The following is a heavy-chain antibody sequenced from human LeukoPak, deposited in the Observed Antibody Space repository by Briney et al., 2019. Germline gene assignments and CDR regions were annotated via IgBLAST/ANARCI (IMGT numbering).Heavy chain of an antibody. CDR3: ARDEGSSGWSGDDAFDI. CDR1: GYTLTSYD. CDR2: MNPNSGNT. Sequence: GASVKVSCKASGYTLTSYDINWVRQATGQGLEWMGWMNPNSGNTGYAQKFQGRVTITRNTSISTAYMELSSLRSEDTAVYYCARDEGSSGWSGDDAFDIWGQGTMVTVSS. V-gene: IGHV1-8*03. D-gene: IGHD6-19*01. J-gene: IGHJ3*02.